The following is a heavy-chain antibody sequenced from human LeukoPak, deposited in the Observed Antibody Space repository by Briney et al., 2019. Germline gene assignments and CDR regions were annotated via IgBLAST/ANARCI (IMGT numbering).Heavy chain of an antibody. CDR1: GDSVSSNSAA. V-gene: IGHV6-1*01. CDR2: TYYRSEWDN. D-gene: IGHD5-12*01. CDR3: ARGATPPSGAFDI. J-gene: IGHJ3*02. Sequence: SQTLSLTCAISGDSVSSNSAAWNWIRQSPSRGLEWLGRTYYRSEWDNDYTVSVKSQITINPDTSKNQFSLQLNSVTPEDTAVYYCARGATPPSGAFDIWGQGTMVTVSS.